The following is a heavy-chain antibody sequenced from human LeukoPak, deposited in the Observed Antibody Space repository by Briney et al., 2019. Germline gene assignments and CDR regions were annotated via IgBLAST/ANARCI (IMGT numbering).Heavy chain of an antibody. Sequence: PGGSLRLSCAASGFTFSSYGMPWVRQAPGKGLEWVAVIWYDGSNKYYADSVKGRFTISRDNSKNTLYLQMNSLRAEDTAVYYCARDRPGGYYNHDAFDTWGQGTMVTVSS. CDR1: GFTFSSYG. J-gene: IGHJ3*02. D-gene: IGHD3-10*01. V-gene: IGHV3-33*01. CDR3: ARDRPGGYYNHDAFDT. CDR2: IWYDGSNK.